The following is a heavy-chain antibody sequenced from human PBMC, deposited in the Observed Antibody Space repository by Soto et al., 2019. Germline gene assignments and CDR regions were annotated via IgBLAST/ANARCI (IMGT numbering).Heavy chain of an antibody. V-gene: IGHV4-31*03. D-gene: IGHD1-26*01. Sequence: ASEPLSLSSPVAGVSISSGCYYLRWLSPHPGKGLEWIGYIYYSGSTYYNPSLKSRVTISVDTSKNQFSLKLSSVTAADTAVYYCAREARQGQAPRSRKVPYYFDYWGQGTWVTVSA. CDR1: GVSISSGCYY. J-gene: IGHJ4*02. CDR2: IYYSGST. CDR3: AREARQGQAPRSRKVPYYFDY.